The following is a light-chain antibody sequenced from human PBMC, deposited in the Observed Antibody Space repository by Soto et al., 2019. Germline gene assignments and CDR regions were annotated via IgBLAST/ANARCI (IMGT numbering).Light chain of an antibody. J-gene: IGKJ1*01. CDR1: QSVSTN. CDR2: GAS. V-gene: IGKV3-15*01. CDR3: QQYSSSPS. Sequence: EIGMTQSPTTLSVSPGERATLSCRASQSVSTNLAWYQQKPGQVPSLLIYGASTRASGIPARFSGSGSGTEFTLTIGSLQSEDFAVYYCQQYSSSPSFGQGTKV.